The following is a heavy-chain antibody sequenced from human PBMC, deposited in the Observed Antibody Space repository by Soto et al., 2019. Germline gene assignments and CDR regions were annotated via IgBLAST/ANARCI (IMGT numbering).Heavy chain of an antibody. J-gene: IGHJ6*04. CDR2: ISSSSSYI. Sequence: EVQLVESGGGLVKPGGSLRLSCAASGFTFSSYSMNWVRQAPGKGLEWVSSISSSSSYIYYADSVKGRFTISRDNAKNSVYLQMNSLRAENMAVYYFARVGSVANNYYYYYGMDVWGKGTTVTVSS. V-gene: IGHV3-21*01. D-gene: IGHD5-12*01. CDR3: ARVGSVANNYYYYYGMDV. CDR1: GFTFSSYS.